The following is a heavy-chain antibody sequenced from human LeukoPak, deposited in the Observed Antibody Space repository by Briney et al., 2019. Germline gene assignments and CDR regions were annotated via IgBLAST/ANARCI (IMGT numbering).Heavy chain of an antibody. CDR3: ARGNPNRNALDL. CDR2: KQKDGNEQ. V-gene: IGHV3-7*01. CDR1: GFTLSSYF. Sequence: GGSLRLSCSASGFTLSSYFMSWVRQAAGRGLEWVAKKQKDGNEQIYLDSVKGRFTVSRDKAKNSMYLQMNSLRGEEKAVYYCARGNPNRNALDLWGQGTMVTISS. D-gene: IGHD1-14*01. J-gene: IGHJ3*01.